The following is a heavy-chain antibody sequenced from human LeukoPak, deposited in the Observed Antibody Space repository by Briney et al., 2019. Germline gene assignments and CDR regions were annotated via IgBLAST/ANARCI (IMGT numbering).Heavy chain of an antibody. Sequence: GGSLRLSCAVSGFSFNKAWMNWVRQAPGKGLEWVSYVSSSGGGMLYADSVKGRFTISRDNAKNSLSLQLSSLRAEDTAIYYCARDLYGSGGDAFDMWGQGTMVTVSS. CDR1: GFSFNKAW. CDR3: ARDLYGSGGDAFDM. V-gene: IGHV3-48*03. J-gene: IGHJ3*02. D-gene: IGHD3-10*01. CDR2: VSSSGGGM.